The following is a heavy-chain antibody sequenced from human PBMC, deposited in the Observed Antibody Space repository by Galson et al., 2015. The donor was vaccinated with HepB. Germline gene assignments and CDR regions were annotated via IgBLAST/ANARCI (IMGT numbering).Heavy chain of an antibody. J-gene: IGHJ3*02. CDR1: GFTFRTYA. CDR2: IYGGGDI. V-gene: IGHV3-53*01. D-gene: IGHD4-17*01. CDR3: ANSHDYGDFGAFDI. Sequence: SLRLSCAASGFTFRTYAMSWVRQAPGKGLEWVSVIYGGGDIYYADSVKGRFTISRDNSKNTLYLRMNSLRAEDTAVYYCANSHDYGDFGAFDIWGQGTMVTVSS.